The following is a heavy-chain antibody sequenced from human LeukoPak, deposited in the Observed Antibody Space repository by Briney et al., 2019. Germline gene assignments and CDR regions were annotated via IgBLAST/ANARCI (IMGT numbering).Heavy chain of an antibody. V-gene: IGHV3-30-3*01. CDR1: GFTFSSYA. D-gene: IGHD2-2*01. J-gene: IGHJ3*02. CDR2: ISYDGSNK. CDR3: ASNIVVVPAAETDAFDI. Sequence: GGSLRLSCAASGFTFSSYAMHWVRQAPGKGLEWVAVISYDGSNKYYADSVKGRFTISRDNSKNTLYLQMNSLRAEDTAVYYCASNIVVVPAAETDAFDIWGQGTMVTVSS.